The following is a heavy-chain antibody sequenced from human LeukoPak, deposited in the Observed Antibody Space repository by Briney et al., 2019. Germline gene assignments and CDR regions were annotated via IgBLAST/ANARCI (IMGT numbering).Heavy chain of an antibody. CDR2: TYYRSKWYK. CDR1: GDTVSSNSAT. J-gene: IGHJ1*01. CDR3: ARGPSYFQR. V-gene: IGHV6-1*01. Sequence: SQTLSLTCAISGDTVSSNSATWNWIRQSPSRGLEWLGRTYYRSKWYKYYAVSVKGRITIDPDTSKNQFSLQLNSVTPEDTAVYYCARGPSYFQRWGQGTLVTVSS.